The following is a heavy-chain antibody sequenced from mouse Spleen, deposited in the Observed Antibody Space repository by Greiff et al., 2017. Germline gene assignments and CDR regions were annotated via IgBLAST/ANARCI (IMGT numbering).Heavy chain of an antibody. J-gene: IGHJ3*01. CDR1: GFTFSSYT. D-gene: IGHD2-10*01. Sequence: EVKVVESGGGLVKPGGSLKLSCAASGFTFSSYTMSWVRQTPAKRLEWVATISSGGGNTYYPDSVKGRFTISRDNARNTLYLQMSSLRSEDTAMYYCARTPYDGSAWFAYWGQGTLVTVSA. CDR2: ISSGGGNT. CDR3: ARTPYDGSAWFAY. V-gene: IGHV5-9*04.